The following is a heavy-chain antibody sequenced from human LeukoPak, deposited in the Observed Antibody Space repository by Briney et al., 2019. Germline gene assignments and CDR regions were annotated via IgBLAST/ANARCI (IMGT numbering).Heavy chain of an antibody. CDR3: ARSYYDSSGYYSLGVLDI. D-gene: IGHD3-22*01. CDR1: GYSFTNYW. V-gene: IGHV5-51*01. Sequence: PGESLKISCKGSGYSFTNYWIGWVRQIPGKGLEWMGIIYPGGSDTRYSPSFQGQVTISADKSISTAYLQWNSLKASDTAMYYCARSYYDSSGYYSLGVLDIWGQGTVVTVSS. CDR2: IYPGGSDT. J-gene: IGHJ3*02.